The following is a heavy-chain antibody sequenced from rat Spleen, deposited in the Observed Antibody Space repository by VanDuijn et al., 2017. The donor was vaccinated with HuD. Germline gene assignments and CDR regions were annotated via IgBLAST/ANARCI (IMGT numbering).Heavy chain of an antibody. CDR1: GFTFSNYG. J-gene: IGHJ3*01. Sequence: EVQLVESGGGLVQPGRSLKLSCAASGFTFSNYGMAWVRQAPTKGLEWVATINYDGSSTHYRDSVKGRFTISRDNAKSTLFLQMDSLRSEDTATHYCARLGIAAIVNWFTYWGQGTLVTVSS. CDR3: ARLGIAAIVNWFTY. V-gene: IGHV5-29*01. CDR2: INYDGSST. D-gene: IGHD1-2*01.